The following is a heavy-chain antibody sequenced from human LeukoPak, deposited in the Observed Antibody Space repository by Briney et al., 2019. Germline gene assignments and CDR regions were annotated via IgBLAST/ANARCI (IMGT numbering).Heavy chain of an antibody. Sequence: ASVKDSCKASGYTFTGYYMHWVRQAPGQGREWMGWINPNSGGTNYAQKFQGRVTMTRDTSISTAYMALSRLRSDDTAVYYCARDRRYYGSGSYFYYWGQGTLVTVSS. CDR1: GYTFTGYY. CDR3: ARDRRYYGSGSYFYY. J-gene: IGHJ4*02. CDR2: INPNSGGT. V-gene: IGHV1-2*02. D-gene: IGHD3-10*01.